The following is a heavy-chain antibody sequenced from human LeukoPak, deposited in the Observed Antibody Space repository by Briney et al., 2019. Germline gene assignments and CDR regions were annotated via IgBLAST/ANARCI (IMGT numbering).Heavy chain of an antibody. CDR3: ARAPSLYIVVVVAATLFDY. D-gene: IGHD2-15*01. Sequence: GASVKVSCKASGYTFTGYYMHWVRQAPGQGLEWMGWINPNSGGTNYAQKSQGRDTMTRDTSISTAYMELSRLRSDDTAVYYCARAPSLYIVVVVAATLFDYWGQGTLVTVYS. J-gene: IGHJ4*02. CDR2: INPNSGGT. CDR1: GYTFTGYY. V-gene: IGHV1-2*02.